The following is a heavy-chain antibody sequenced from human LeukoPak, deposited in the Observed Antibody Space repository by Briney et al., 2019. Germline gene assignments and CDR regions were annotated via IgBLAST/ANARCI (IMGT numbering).Heavy chain of an antibody. J-gene: IGHJ4*02. CDR1: GFTFSSYS. Sequence: GGSLRLSCAASGFTFSSYSMNWVRQTPWKGLEWLSYISGSGSTKYYADSVKGRITISRDNTKNSLYLQMNSLRVEDTAVYYCARVNYVSSGWGAPFDYWGQGTLVTVPS. CDR3: ARVNYVSSGWGAPFDY. V-gene: IGHV3-48*04. CDR2: ISGSGSTK. D-gene: IGHD1-7*01.